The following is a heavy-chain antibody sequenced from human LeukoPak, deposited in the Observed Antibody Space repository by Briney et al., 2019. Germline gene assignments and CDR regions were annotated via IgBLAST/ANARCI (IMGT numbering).Heavy chain of an antibody. Sequence: PSETLSLTCAVYGGSFSGYYWSWIRQPPGKGLEWIGEINHSGSTNYNPSLKSRVTISVDTSKNQFSLKLSSVTAADTAVYYCARGSLSLNYYDSSGYYYFDYWGQGTLVTVSS. CDR1: GGSFSGYY. CDR2: INHSGST. D-gene: IGHD3-22*01. J-gene: IGHJ4*02. V-gene: IGHV4-34*01. CDR3: ARGSLSLNYYDSSGYYYFDY.